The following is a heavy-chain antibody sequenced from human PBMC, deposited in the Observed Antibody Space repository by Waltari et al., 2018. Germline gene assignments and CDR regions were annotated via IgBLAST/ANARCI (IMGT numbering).Heavy chain of an antibody. J-gene: IGHJ4*02. CDR2: IYSGGST. V-gene: IGHV3-53*01. D-gene: IGHD2-15*01. CDR1: GFTVSSNY. CDR3: ARSAMVVTQTYDY. Sequence: EVQLVESGGGLIQPGGSLRLSCAASGFTVSSNYMSWVRQAPGKGLEWVSVIYSGGSTYYADSVKGRFTISRDNSKNTLYLQMNSLRAEDTAVYYCARSAMVVTQTYDYWGQGTLVTVSS.